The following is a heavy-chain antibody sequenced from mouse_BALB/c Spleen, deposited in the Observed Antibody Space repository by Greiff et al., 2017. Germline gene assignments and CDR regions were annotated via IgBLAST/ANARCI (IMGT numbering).Heavy chain of an antibody. CDR3: AREKTVTRGNYFDY. J-gene: IGHJ2*01. D-gene: IGHD4-1*01. Sequence: EVHLVESGGDLVKPGGSLKLSCAASGFTFSSYGMSWVRQTPDKRLEWVATISSGGSYTYYPDSVKGRFTISRDNAKNTLYLQMSSLKSEDTAMYYCAREKTVTRGNYFDYWGQGTTLTVSS. V-gene: IGHV5-6*01. CDR1: GFTFSSYG. CDR2: ISSGGSYT.